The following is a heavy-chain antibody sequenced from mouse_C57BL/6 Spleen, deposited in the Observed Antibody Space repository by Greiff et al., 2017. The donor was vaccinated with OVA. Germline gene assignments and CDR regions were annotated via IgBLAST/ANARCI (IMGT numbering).Heavy chain of an antibody. D-gene: IGHD1-1*01. Sequence: EVQLQESGPELVKPGASVKISCKASGYSFTDYNMNWVKQSNGKSLEWIGVINPNYGTTSYNQKFKGKATLTVDQSSSTAYMQLHSLTSEDAAVYYWARSDYYGTFDYWGQGTTLTVSS. CDR2: INPNYGTT. V-gene: IGHV1-39*01. J-gene: IGHJ2*01. CDR1: GYSFTDYN. CDR3: ARSDYYGTFDY.